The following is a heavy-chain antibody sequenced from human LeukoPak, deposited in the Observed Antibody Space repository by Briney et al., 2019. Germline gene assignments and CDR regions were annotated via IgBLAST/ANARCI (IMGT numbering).Heavy chain of an antibody. D-gene: IGHD2-15*01. CDR2: IYPTDSQT. J-gene: IGHJ4*02. CDR3: ARLPGYCTGGSCYFDY. V-gene: IGHV5-51*01. Sequence: GESLKISCQGSGYNFSSHWVGWVRQMPGKGLEWMGIIYPTDSQTRYSPSFQGQVTFSADKSISTTYLQWSSLKASDTAMYYCARLPGYCTGGSCYFDYWGQGTLVTVSS. CDR1: GYNFSSHW.